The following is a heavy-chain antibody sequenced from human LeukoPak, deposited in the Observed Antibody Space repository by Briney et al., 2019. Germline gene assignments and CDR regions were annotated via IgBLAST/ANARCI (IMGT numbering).Heavy chain of an antibody. CDR2: IRYDGSNK. CDR3: AKDHGTYSGF. V-gene: IGHV3-30*02. CDR1: GFTFSSYG. Sequence: GGSLRLSCAASGFTFSSYGMHWVRQAPGKGLEWAAFIRYDGSNKYYADSVKGRFTISRDNSKNTLYLQMNSLRAEDTAVYYCAKDHGTYSGFWGQGTMVTVSS. D-gene: IGHD1-26*01. J-gene: IGHJ3*01.